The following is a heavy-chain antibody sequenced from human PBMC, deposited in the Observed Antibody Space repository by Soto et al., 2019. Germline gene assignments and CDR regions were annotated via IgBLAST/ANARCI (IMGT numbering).Heavy chain of an antibody. Sequence: QVQLVQSGTEVKKPGSSMKVSCKASGGTFRNYPINWVRQAPGQGLEWMGSIFPLTDIPDYAQNFQARLTISADQSTSTVYMELSSLTSDDTAMYFCARGPLVVLNYFESWGQGTLVTVSS. J-gene: IGHJ4*02. CDR1: GGTFRNYP. V-gene: IGHV1-69*02. CDR2: IFPLTDIP. CDR3: ARGPLVVLNYFES.